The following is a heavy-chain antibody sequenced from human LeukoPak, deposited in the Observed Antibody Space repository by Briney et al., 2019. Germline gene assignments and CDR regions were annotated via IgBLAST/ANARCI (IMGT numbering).Heavy chain of an antibody. D-gene: IGHD6-19*01. J-gene: IGHJ4*02. CDR2: ISWNRGNI. CDR1: GFTFDDYA. CDR3: AKAQQWLPQGVDY. Sequence: GGSLRLSCAASGFTFDDYAMHWVRQAPGKGLEWVSGISWNRGNIGYADSVKGRFTISRDNAKNSLYLQMNSLRTEDTALYYCAKAQQWLPQGVDYWGQGTLVTVSS. V-gene: IGHV3-9*01.